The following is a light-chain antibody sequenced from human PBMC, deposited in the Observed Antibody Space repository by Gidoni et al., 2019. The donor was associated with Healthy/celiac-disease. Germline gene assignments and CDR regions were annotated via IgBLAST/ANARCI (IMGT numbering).Light chain of an antibody. CDR2: RDS. CDR1: NIGSKN. CDR3: QVWDSSTV. Sequence: SYELTQPLSVSVALGQTARLPCGGNNIGSKNVHWYQQKPGQAPVLVIYRDSNRPSGIPERFSGSNSGNTATLTISRAQAGDEADYYCQVWDSSTVFGGGTKLTVL. V-gene: IGLV3-9*01. J-gene: IGLJ2*01.